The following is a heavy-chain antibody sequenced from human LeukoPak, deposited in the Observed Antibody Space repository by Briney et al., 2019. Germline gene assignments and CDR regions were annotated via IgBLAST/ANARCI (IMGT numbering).Heavy chain of an antibody. Sequence: GGSLRLSCAASGFTFSSYGMHWVRQAPGKGLEWVAVIWYDGSNEYYADSVKGRFTISRDNSKNTLYLQMNSLRAEDTAVYYCARDKSPYDSSGYMGYWGQGTLVTVSS. V-gene: IGHV3-33*01. D-gene: IGHD3-22*01. J-gene: IGHJ4*02. CDR1: GFTFSSYG. CDR2: IWYDGSNE. CDR3: ARDKSPYDSSGYMGY.